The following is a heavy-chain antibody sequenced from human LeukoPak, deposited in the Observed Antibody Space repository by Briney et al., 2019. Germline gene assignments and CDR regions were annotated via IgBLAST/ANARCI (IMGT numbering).Heavy chain of an antibody. CDR3: ARTHIPQYDFWTASI. V-gene: IGHV3-7*01. Sequence: GGSLRLSCAVSGFTFSNYWMSWVRQAPGKGLEWVANIDGDGSEKYYVDSVKGRFTISRDNTKNSLYLQMNSLRAEDTAVYYCARTHIPQYDFWTASIWGQGTLVAVSS. CDR2: IDGDGSEK. CDR1: GFTFSNYW. J-gene: IGHJ4*02. D-gene: IGHD3-3*01.